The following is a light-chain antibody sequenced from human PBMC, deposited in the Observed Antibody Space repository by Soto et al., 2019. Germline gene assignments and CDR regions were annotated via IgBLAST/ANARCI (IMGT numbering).Light chain of an antibody. CDR2: AAS. CDR1: QGISNY. CDR3: QKYTNVPA. Sequence: DIQMTQSPSSLSASVGDRVTITCRASQGISNYLAWYQQLPGKVPKLLISAASTLQSGVPSRFSGSGSGTDFTLTSSSLHAEDVATYYCQKYTNVPAFGGGTKVEIK. V-gene: IGKV1-27*01. J-gene: IGKJ4*01.